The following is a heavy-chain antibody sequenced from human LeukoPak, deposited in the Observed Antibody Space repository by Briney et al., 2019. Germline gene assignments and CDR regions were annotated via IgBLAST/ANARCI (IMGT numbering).Heavy chain of an antibody. CDR2: IYYSGST. J-gene: IGHJ4*02. D-gene: IGHD5-18*01. V-gene: IGHV4-59*01. CDR3: ARGSGYSYGYEVDY. CDR1: GGSISSYY. Sequence: SETLSLTCTVSGGSISSYYWSWIRQPPGKGLEWIGYIYYSGSTNYNPSLKSRVTISVDTSKNQFSPKLSSVTAADTAVYYCARGSGYSYGYEVDYWGQGTLVTVSS.